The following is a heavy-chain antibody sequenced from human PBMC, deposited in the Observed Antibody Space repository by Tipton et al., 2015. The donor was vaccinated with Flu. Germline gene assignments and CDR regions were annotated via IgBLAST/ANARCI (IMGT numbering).Heavy chain of an antibody. Sequence: SLRLSCAASGFTFSDYWMAWVRQAPGKGLEWVANIKQDGSERYYVDSVKGRFTISRDNAKNSLFLQMNSLRAEDTAVYYCARDHPPSITVLGEITDYFGMDVWGQGTTVTVSS. CDR2: IKQDGSER. D-gene: IGHD3-3*01. CDR1: GFTFSDYW. J-gene: IGHJ6*02. V-gene: IGHV3-7*03. CDR3: ARDHPPSITVLGEITDYFGMDV.